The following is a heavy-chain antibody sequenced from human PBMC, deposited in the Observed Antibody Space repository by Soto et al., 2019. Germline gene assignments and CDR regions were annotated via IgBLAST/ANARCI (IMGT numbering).Heavy chain of an antibody. CDR3: ARHRPYYDDSSGYYYGCFDP. Sequence: QLQLPESFPGLVKRSETLSLTCTVSGGSISSSSYYWGWIRQPPGKGLVWIGSIYYSGHTYDNPSLKSRVNISLNTYNNQLSLKMGCVTAADSAVYYCARHRPYYDDSSGYYYGCFDPWGQGTLVTVSS. J-gene: IGHJ5*02. D-gene: IGHD3-22*01. CDR2: IYYSGHT. V-gene: IGHV4-39*01. CDR1: GGSISSSSYY.